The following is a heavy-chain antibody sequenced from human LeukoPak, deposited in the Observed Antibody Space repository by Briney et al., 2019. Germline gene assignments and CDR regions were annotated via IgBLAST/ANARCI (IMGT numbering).Heavy chain of an antibody. CDR1: GGSLSGYY. CDR3: ARVRSSGEPDLAL. Sequence: HSETLSVTCMVSGGSLSGYYWCWIRQPPGKGVEWIGYIYYSGSTNYNPSPKRRVPISVHTSKNQLSLKLSSLTGAATAVYYCARVRSSGEPDLALWGQGPLVTVSS. D-gene: IGHD3-10*01. CDR2: IYYSGST. J-gene: IGHJ4*02. V-gene: IGHV4-59*01.